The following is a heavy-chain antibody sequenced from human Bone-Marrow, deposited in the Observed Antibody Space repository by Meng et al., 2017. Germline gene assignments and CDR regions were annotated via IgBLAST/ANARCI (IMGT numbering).Heavy chain of an antibody. V-gene: IGHV4-61*01. Sequence: SETLSLTCTVSGGSVSSGSYYWSWIRQPPGKGLEWIGYIYYSGSTNYNPSLKSRVTISVDTSKNQFSLKLSSVTAADTAVYYCARESSGSWQPPDAFDIWGQGTMVTVSS. CDR1: GGSVSSGSYY. CDR3: ARESSGSWQPPDAFDI. CDR2: IYYSGST. D-gene: IGHD6-13*01. J-gene: IGHJ3*02.